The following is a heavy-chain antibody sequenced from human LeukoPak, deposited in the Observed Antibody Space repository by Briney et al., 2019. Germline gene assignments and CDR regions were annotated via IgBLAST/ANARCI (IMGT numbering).Heavy chain of an antibody. V-gene: IGHV1-8*01. D-gene: IGHD4-23*01. Sequence: ASVKVSCKASGYTFTSYDINWVRQATGQGLEWMGWMNPNSGNTGYAQKFQGRVTMTRNTSISTAYMELSSLRAEDAAVYYCARDFATYYGGNRMFDYWGQGTLVTVSS. CDR1: GYTFTSYD. CDR3: ARDFATYYGGNRMFDY. J-gene: IGHJ4*02. CDR2: MNPNSGNT.